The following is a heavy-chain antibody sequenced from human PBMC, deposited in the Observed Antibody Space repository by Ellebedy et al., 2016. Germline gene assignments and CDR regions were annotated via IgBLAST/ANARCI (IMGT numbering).Heavy chain of an antibody. V-gene: IGHV3-23*01. CDR3: AKVWSDSAYSPLIFDS. CDR2: ISGGGHTM. J-gene: IGHJ4*02. Sequence: GESLKISXAASGFTFINYAMTWVRLAPGKGLEWVSVISGGGHTMYYADSVKGRFTISRDNSQNTLYLQMNSLRAEDTALYYCAKVWSDSAYSPLIFDSWGQGILVTVSS. CDR1: GFTFINYA. D-gene: IGHD3-3*01.